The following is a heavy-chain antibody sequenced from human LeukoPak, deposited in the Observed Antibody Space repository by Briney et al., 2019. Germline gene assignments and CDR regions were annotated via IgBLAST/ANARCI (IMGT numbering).Heavy chain of an antibody. CDR3: ARGFWSRYYDY. CDR2: INHSGST. Sequence: PSETLSLTCAVYGGSFSGYYWSWIPQPPGKGLEWIGEINHSGSTNYNPSLKSRVTTSSDTSKNHFSLKLKSVTASDTAVYYCARGFWSRYYDYWGQGTLVTVSS. V-gene: IGHV4-34*01. CDR1: GGSFSGYY. J-gene: IGHJ4*02. D-gene: IGHD2-8*02.